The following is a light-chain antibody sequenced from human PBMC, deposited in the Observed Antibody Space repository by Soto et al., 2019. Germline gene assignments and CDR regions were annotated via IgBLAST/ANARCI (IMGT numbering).Light chain of an antibody. CDR1: QSISSW. CDR3: QQYNTYSSLT. V-gene: IGKV1-5*01. Sequence: DIQMTQSPSTLSASVGDRVTITCRASQSISSWLAWYQQKLGRAPRLLIYDASSLESGVPSRFSGSGYGTEFTLTISSLQPDDFAHYYCQQYNTYSSLTFGGGTKV. J-gene: IGKJ4*01. CDR2: DAS.